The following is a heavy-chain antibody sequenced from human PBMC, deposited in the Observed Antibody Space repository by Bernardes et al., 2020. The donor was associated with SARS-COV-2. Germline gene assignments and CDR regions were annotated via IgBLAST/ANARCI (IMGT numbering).Heavy chain of an antibody. J-gene: IGHJ4*02. CDR1: GFTFSGYT. CDR3: ARGGASRFDS. V-gene: IGHV3-7*01. CDR2: MKEDGSEI. Sequence: GGSLRLSCAASGFTFSGYTMSWVRQAPGKGLEWVAKMKEDGSEIYYVDSVMGRFTISRDNAKNSLYLQMDSLRVEDTAVYYCARGGASRFDSWGQGTLVTVSS. D-gene: IGHD1-26*01.